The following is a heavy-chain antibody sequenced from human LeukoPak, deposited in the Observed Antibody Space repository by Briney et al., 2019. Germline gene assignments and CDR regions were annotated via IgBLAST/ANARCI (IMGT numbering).Heavy chain of an antibody. V-gene: IGHV3-21*06. Sequence: PGGSLRLSCAASGFTFSSYNMNWVRQAPGKGLEWVSSINSDSSYIYYADSVKGRFTISRDNAKNSLYLQMNSLRAEDTAVYYCARVGGTDSYYYYHMDVWGKGTTVSVSS. D-gene: IGHD1-26*01. J-gene: IGHJ6*03. CDR3: ARVGGTDSYYYYHMDV. CDR1: GFTFSSYN. CDR2: INSDSSYI.